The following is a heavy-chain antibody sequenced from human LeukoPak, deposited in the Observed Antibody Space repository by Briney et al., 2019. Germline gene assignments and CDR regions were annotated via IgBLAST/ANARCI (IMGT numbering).Heavy chain of an antibody. CDR3: ARGRVFTMVRGVNWFVP. D-gene: IGHD3-10*01. Sequence: ASVKVSCKASGYTFTSYDINWVRQATGQGLEWMGWMNPNSGNTGYAQKFQGRVTMTRNTSISTAYKELSSLRSEDTAVYYCARGRVFTMVRGVNWFVPWGQGTLVTVSS. CDR1: GYTFTSYD. CDR2: MNPNSGNT. J-gene: IGHJ5*02. V-gene: IGHV1-8*01.